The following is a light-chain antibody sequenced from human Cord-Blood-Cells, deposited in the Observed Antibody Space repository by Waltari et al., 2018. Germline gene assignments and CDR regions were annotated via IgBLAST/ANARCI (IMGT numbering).Light chain of an antibody. CDR1: SSHIGNNY. CDR2: DNN. V-gene: IGLV1-51*01. J-gene: IGLJ1*01. CDR3: GTWDSSLSAYV. Sequence: QSVLPQPPSVYSAPGQKVTISCSGSSSHIGNNYVSWYQQLPGTAPKLLIYDNNKRPSGIPDRFSGSKSGTSATLGITGLQTGDEADYYCGTWDSSLSAYVFGTGTKVTVL.